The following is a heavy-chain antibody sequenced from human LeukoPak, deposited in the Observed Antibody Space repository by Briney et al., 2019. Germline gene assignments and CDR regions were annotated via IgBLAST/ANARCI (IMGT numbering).Heavy chain of an antibody. D-gene: IGHD3-9*01. V-gene: IGHV3-7*03. CDR2: IKQDGSEK. Sequence: GGSLRLSCAASGFTFSSYWMSWVRQAPGKGLEWVADIKQDGSEKYYVDSVKGRFTISRDNAKNSLYLQMNSLRAEDTAVYYCARDHYDILTGYYIDYWGQGTLVTVSS. CDR1: GFTFSSYW. J-gene: IGHJ4*02. CDR3: ARDHYDILTGYYIDY.